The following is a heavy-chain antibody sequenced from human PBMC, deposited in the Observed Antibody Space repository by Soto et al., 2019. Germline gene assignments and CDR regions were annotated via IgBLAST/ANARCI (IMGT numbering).Heavy chain of an antibody. J-gene: IGHJ4*02. CDR3: AREMWTSSGPQNFFDY. CDR2: IIPSFGTA. Sequence: GASVKVSCKASGGTFSSYAISWVRQAPGQGLEWMGGIIPSFGTANYAPKLQGRVIMTADGSTSTVYMELRSLRSEDTAVYYCAREMWTSSGPQNFFDYWGQGALVTVSS. CDR1: GGTFSSYA. D-gene: IGHD6-25*01. V-gene: IGHV1-69*13.